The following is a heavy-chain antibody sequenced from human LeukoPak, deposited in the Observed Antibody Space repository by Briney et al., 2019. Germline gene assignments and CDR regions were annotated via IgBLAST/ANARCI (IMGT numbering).Heavy chain of an antibody. CDR3: ASDVGEYCSSTNCYASHY. D-gene: IGHD2-2*01. J-gene: IGHJ4*02. CDR2: ISAYNGNT. CDR1: GYTFTDYA. V-gene: IGHV1-18*01. Sequence: EASVTVSFKASGYTFTDYAISWVRQAPGQGVEWMGWISAYNGNTNYAQKLQGRVTITTDTSTSTPYMFLRRLRSDDTAVYYCASDVGEYCSSTNCYASHYWGQGTLVTVSS.